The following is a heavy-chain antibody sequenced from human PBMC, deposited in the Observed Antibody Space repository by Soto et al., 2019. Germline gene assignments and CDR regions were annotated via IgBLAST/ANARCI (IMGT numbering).Heavy chain of an antibody. D-gene: IGHD2-15*01. CDR2: IYYSGST. Sequence: PSETLSLTCTVSGGSISSSSYYWGWIRQPPGKGLEWIGSIYYSGSTYYNPSLKSRVTISVDTSKNQFSLKLSSVTAADTAVYYCARYCSGGSCYGADAFDIWGQGTMVTVSS. V-gene: IGHV4-39*07. CDR1: GGSISSSSYY. J-gene: IGHJ3*02. CDR3: ARYCSGGSCYGADAFDI.